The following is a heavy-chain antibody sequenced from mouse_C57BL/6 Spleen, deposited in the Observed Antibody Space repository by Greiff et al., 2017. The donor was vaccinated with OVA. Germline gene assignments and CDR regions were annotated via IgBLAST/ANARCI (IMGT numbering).Heavy chain of an antibody. CDR1: GYTFTSYW. D-gene: IGHD3-3*01. V-gene: IGHV1-64*01. J-gene: IGHJ2*01. Sequence: QVQLQQPGAELVKPGASVKLSCKASGYTFTSYWMHWVKQRPGQGLEWIGMIHPNSGSTNYNEKFKSKATLTVAKSSSNAYMQLSSLTAEDSAGEYCARSKGLCHFDYWGQGTTVTVSS. CDR3: ARSKGLCHFDY. CDR2: IHPNSGST.